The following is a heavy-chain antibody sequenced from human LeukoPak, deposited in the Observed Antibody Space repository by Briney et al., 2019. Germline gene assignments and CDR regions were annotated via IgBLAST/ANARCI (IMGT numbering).Heavy chain of an antibody. Sequence: ASVKVSCKASGYTFTSYYMHWVRQATGQGLEWMGWMNPNSGNTGYAQKFQGRVTMTRNTSISTAYMELSSLRSDDTAVYYCARDHGHSPQGFDPWGQGTLVTVSS. V-gene: IGHV1-8*02. CDR1: GYTFTSYY. J-gene: IGHJ5*02. CDR3: ARDHGHSPQGFDP. D-gene: IGHD6-13*01. CDR2: MNPNSGNT.